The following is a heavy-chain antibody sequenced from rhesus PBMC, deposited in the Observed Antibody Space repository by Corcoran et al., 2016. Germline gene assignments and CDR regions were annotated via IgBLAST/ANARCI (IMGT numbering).Heavy chain of an antibody. D-gene: IGHD6-31*01. Sequence: EVQLVESGGGLVQPGGSLRLSCAASGFTFSNFWMSWVRQAPGKGLDWVGSIKNKRYVGTEEYAESVKGSFTNSRDDSKNTLYLQMNSLKTEDTAVYYCARGDSSGWYRGWVDYWGQGVLVTVSS. CDR3: ARGDSSGWYRGWVDY. V-gene: IGHV3-16*01. CDR1: GFTFSNFW. J-gene: IGHJ4*01. CDR2: IKNKRYVGTE.